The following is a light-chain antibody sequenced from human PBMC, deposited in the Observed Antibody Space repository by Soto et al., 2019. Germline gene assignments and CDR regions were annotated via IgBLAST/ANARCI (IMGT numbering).Light chain of an antibody. Sequence: EIVLTQSPGTLSLSPGERATLSCRASQSVSSSYLAWYQQKPGQAPRLLIYGASTRATGIPARFSGSGSGTDFNLTISSLQPDDFATYYCQHYNSYSEAFGQGTKV. CDR2: GAS. CDR1: QSVSSSY. V-gene: IGKV3-20*01. J-gene: IGKJ1*01. CDR3: QHYNSYSEA.